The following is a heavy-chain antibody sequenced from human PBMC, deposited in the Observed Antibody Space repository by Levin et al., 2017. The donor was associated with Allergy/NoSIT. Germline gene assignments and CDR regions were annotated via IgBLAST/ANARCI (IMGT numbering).Heavy chain of an antibody. V-gene: IGHV4-34*01. J-gene: IGHJ4*02. D-gene: IGHD3-10*01. Sequence: GSLRLSCAVYGGSFSGYYWSWIRQPPGKGLEWIGEINHSGSTNYNPSLKSRVTISVDTSKNQFSLKLSSVTAADTAVYYCARGPTVFYGSGSRTFDYWGQGTLVTVSS. CDR2: INHSGST. CDR1: GGSFSGYY. CDR3: ARGPTVFYGSGSRTFDY.